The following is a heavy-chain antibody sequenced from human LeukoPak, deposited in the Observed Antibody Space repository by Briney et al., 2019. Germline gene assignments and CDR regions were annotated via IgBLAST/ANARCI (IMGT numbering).Heavy chain of an antibody. CDR2: ISSSSSYI. CDR3: ARPSIAARHAFDI. J-gene: IGHJ3*02. Sequence: GGSLRLSCAASGFTFSSYNMNWVRQAPGKGLEWVSSISSSSSYIYYADSVEGRFTISRDSAKNSLYPQMNSLRAEDTAVYYCARPSIAARHAFDIWGQGTMVTVSS. CDR1: GFTFSSYN. D-gene: IGHD6-6*01. V-gene: IGHV3-21*01.